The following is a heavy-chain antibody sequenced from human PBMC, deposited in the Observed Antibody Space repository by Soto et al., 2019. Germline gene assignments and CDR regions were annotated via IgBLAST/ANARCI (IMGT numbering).Heavy chain of an antibody. CDR1: GFTFRKFG. V-gene: IGHV3-33*01. Sequence: QVQVVESGGGVVQPGRSLRLSCAASGFTFRKFGMHWVRQAPGKGLEWVAVVWHDGTNKYYGDFVEGRFTISRDNSKNTVYLQMNSLRAEDTAVDYCARDPGKYEAIYNWGQGTLVTVSS. CDR3: ARDPGKYEAIYN. CDR2: VWHDGTNK. D-gene: IGHD3-3*01. J-gene: IGHJ4*02.